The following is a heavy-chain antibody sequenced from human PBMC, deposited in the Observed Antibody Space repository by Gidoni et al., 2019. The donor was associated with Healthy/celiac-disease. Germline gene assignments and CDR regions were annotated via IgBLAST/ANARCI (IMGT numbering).Heavy chain of an antibody. D-gene: IGHD6-19*01. CDR3: ARDRGVAGGWYGTFDY. CDR1: GFTFSSYD. J-gene: IGHJ4*02. Sequence: QVQLVESGGGVVQPGRSLSLSCAASGFTFSSYDMHWVRQAPGKGLEWVAVISYDGSNKYYAVSVKGRFTISRDNSKNTLYLQMNSLRAEDTAVYYCARDRGVAGGWYGTFDYWGQGTLVTVSS. CDR2: ISYDGSNK. V-gene: IGHV3-30-3*01.